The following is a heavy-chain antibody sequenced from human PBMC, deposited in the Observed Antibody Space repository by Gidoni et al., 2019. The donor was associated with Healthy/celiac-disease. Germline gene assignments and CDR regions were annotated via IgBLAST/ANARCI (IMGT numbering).Heavy chain of an antibody. D-gene: IGHD1-26*01. V-gene: IGHV3-48*02. CDR2: ISSRSSTI. CDR1: GFTFSSYS. Sequence: EVQLVESGGGLVQPGGSLRLSCAASGFTFSSYSMNWVRQAPGKGLEWVSYISSRSSTIYYADSVKGRFTISRDNAKNSLYLQMNSLRDEDTAVYYCARSGWELRLNYLDYWGQGTLVTVSS. CDR3: ARSGWELRLNYLDY. J-gene: IGHJ4*02.